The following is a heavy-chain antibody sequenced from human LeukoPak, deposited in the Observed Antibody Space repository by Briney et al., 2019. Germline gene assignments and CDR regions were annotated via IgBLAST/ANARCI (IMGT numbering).Heavy chain of an antibody. CDR2: IKQDGSEK. CDR3: AREEWELLRYYYYYMDV. Sequence: GSLRLSCAASGFTFSSYWMSWVRQAPGKGLEWVANIKQDGSEKYYVDSVKGRFTISRDNAKNSLYLQVNSLRAEDTAVYYCAREEWELLRYYYYYMDVWGKGTTVTVSS. J-gene: IGHJ6*03. CDR1: GFTFSSYW. D-gene: IGHD1-26*01. V-gene: IGHV3-7*01.